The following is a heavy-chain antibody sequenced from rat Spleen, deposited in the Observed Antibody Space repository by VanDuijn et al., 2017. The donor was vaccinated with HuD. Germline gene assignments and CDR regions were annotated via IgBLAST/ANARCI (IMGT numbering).Heavy chain of an antibody. V-gene: IGHV5-7*01. J-gene: IGHJ2*01. CDR2: INYDGGGT. CDR1: GFTFSNYG. D-gene: IGHD1-6*01. Sequence: EVQLVESGGGSVQPGGSMKLSCAASGFTFSNYGMAWVRQAPKKGLEWVTYINYDGGGTYYRDSVKGRFTISRDNAKSTLYLQMDSLRSEDTATYYCERQGLGRGFMYTTGMDYWGQGVMVTVSS. CDR3: ERQGLGRGFMYTTGMDY.